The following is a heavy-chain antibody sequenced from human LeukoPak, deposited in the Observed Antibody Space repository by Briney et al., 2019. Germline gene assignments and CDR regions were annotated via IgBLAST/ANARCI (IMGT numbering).Heavy chain of an antibody. Sequence: SQTLSLTCDISGDSVSSNSAAWNWIRQSPSRGLEWLGRTYYRSKWYNDYAISVKSRMTISADTSKNQFSLQLTSVTPEDTAVYHCAKGRWALFDCWGQGTLVIVSS. CDR2: TYYRSKWYN. J-gene: IGHJ4*02. CDR3: AKGRWALFDC. D-gene: IGHD3-10*01. CDR1: GDSVSSNSAA. V-gene: IGHV6-1*01.